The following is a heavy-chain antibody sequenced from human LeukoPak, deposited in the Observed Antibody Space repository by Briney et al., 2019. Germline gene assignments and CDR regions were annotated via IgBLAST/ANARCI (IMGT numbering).Heavy chain of an antibody. V-gene: IGHV1-2*02. J-gene: IGHJ4*02. D-gene: IGHD3-10*01. CDR2: INPNSGGT. Sequence: GASVKVSCKASGYTFTGYYMHWVRQAPGQGLEWMGWINPNSGGTNYAQKFQGRVTMTRDTSISTAYMELSRLRSDDTAVYYCARSPPYGSGRGSADYWGQGTLVTVSS. CDR1: GYTFTGYY. CDR3: ARSPPYGSGRGSADY.